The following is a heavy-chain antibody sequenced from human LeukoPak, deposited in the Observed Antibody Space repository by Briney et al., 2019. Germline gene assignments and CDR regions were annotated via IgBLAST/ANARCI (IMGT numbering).Heavy chain of an antibody. CDR2: INHSGST. D-gene: IGHD6-25*01. J-gene: IGHJ4*02. Sequence: SETLSLTCAVYGGSFSGYYWSWIRQPPGKGLEWIGEINHSGSTNYNPSLKSRVTISVDTSKNQFSLKLSSVTAADTAVYYCASGNSSVDYWGQGTLVPVSS. CDR1: GGSFSGYY. CDR3: ASGNSSVDY. V-gene: IGHV4-34*01.